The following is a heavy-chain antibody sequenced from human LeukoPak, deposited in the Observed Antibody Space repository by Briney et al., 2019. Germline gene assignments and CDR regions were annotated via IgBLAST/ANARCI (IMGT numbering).Heavy chain of an antibody. CDR1: GFTFSSYS. V-gene: IGHV3-48*04. CDR2: ISSTRSAI. J-gene: IGHJ4*02. Sequence: GGSLRLSCAASGFTFSSYSMNWVRQAPGKGLEWLSYISSTRSAIYYADSLKGRVTISRDNAKNSLYLQMNSLRAEDTAVYYCARVIGSYGDSAYWGQGTLVTVSS. D-gene: IGHD3-16*01. CDR3: ARVIGSYGDSAY.